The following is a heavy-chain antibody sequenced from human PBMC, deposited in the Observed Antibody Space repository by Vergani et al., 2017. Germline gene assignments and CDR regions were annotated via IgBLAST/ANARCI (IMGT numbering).Heavy chain of an antibody. V-gene: IGHV3-15*01. Sequence: EVQLVESGGGLVKPGGSLRLSCAASGFTFSNAWMSWVRQAPGKGLEWVGSIKSKTDGGTTDYAAPVKGRFTISRDDAKNTLYLQMNSLKTEDTSVYYCTTLGYQPWGQGTLVTVSS. CDR1: GFTFSNAW. CDR3: TTLGYQP. D-gene: IGHD2-15*01. CDR2: IKSKTDGGTT. J-gene: IGHJ5*02.